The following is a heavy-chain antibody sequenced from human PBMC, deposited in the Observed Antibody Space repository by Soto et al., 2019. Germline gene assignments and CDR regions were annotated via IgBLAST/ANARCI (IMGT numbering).Heavy chain of an antibody. V-gene: IGHV3-23*01. CDR1: GFTFSSYA. Sequence: GGSLRLSCAASGFTFSSYAMSWVRQAPGKGLEWVSAISGSGGSTYYADSVKGRFTISRDNSKNTLYLQMNSLRAEDTAVYYCAKSAGKDQLLFFRTANYYYMDVWGKGTTVTVSS. J-gene: IGHJ6*03. CDR2: ISGSGGST. D-gene: IGHD2-2*01. CDR3: AKSAGKDQLLFFRTANYYYMDV.